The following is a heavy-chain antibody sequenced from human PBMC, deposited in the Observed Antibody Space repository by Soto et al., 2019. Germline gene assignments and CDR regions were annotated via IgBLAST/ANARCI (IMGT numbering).Heavy chain of an antibody. Sequence: QVQLVQSGAEVQKPGSSVKVSCKASGGTFSSYAISWVRQAPGQGLEWMGGIIPIFGTANYAQKFQGRVTITAVESTSTAYMELSSLRSEDTAVHYCARHVPAAGYYYGMDVWGQGTTVTVSS. V-gene: IGHV1-69*12. CDR3: ARHVPAAGYYYGMDV. D-gene: IGHD2-2*01. J-gene: IGHJ6*02. CDR1: GGTFSSYA. CDR2: IIPIFGTA.